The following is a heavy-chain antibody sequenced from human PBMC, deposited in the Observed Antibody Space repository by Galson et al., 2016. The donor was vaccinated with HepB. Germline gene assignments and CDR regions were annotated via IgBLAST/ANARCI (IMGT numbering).Heavy chain of an antibody. CDR1: GFTFSSYG. CDR3: ASALGIHDYYGMDV. CDR2: MWYDGSNE. J-gene: IGHJ6*02. V-gene: IGHV3-33*01. D-gene: IGHD5-18*01. Sequence: SLRLSCAASGFTFSSYGMHWVRQAPGEGLEWLAVMWYDGSNENYADSVRGRFTISRDNSKNTLYLQMNSLRTEDTAVYYCASALGIHDYYGMDVWGQGTTVTVSS.